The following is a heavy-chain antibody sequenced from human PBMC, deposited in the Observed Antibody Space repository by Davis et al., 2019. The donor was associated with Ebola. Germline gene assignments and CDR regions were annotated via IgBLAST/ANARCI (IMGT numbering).Heavy chain of an antibody. D-gene: IGHD3-16*01. CDR1: GYTFTSYG. J-gene: IGHJ4*02. CDR2: ISAYNGNT. Sequence: ASVKVSCKASGYTFTSYGISWVRQAPGQGLEWMGWISAYNGNTNYAQKLQGRVTMTEDTSTDTAHMELSSLRSEDTAIYCCAIGGLKGGFDYWGRGTLVTVSS. V-gene: IGHV1-18*04. CDR3: AIGGLKGGFDY.